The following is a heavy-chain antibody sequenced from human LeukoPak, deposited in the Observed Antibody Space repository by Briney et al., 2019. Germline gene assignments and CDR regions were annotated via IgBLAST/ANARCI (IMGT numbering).Heavy chain of an antibody. CDR2: ISGSGGST. Sequence: PGGSLRLSCAASGFTLSSYVMSWVRQAPGKGLDWVSGISGSGGSTNYADSVKGRFTISRDNSKNTLYLQMNRLRVEDTAVYYCAKDSGSGWYQYGMDVWGQGTTVTVSS. J-gene: IGHJ6*02. CDR1: GFTLSSYV. D-gene: IGHD6-19*01. CDR3: AKDSGSGWYQYGMDV. V-gene: IGHV3-23*01.